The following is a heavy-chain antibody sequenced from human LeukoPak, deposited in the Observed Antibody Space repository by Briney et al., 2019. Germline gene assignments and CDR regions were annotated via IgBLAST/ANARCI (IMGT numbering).Heavy chain of an antibody. Sequence: GESLKISCKGSGYSFTSYWIGWVRPMPGKGLEWMGISYPGDSDTRYSPSFQGQVTISADKSISTAYLQWSSLKASDTAMYYCARHGVGGYCSSTSCYTGLDYWGQGTLVTVSS. CDR1: GYSFTSYW. J-gene: IGHJ4*02. CDR2: SYPGDSDT. D-gene: IGHD2-2*02. V-gene: IGHV5-51*01. CDR3: ARHGVGGYCSSTSCYTGLDY.